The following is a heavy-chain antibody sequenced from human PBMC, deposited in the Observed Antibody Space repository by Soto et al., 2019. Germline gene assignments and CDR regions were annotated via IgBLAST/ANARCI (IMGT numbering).Heavy chain of an antibody. CDR2: INHSGST. Sequence: SETLSLTCAVYGGSFSGYYWSWIRQPPGKGLEWIGEINHSGSTNYNPSLKSRVTISVDTSTNQFSLKLSSVTAADTAVYYCAMLLRNYYYYMDVSGKGTTVIVSS. J-gene: IGHJ6*03. CDR3: AMLLRNYYYYMDV. CDR1: GGSFSGYY. V-gene: IGHV4-34*01.